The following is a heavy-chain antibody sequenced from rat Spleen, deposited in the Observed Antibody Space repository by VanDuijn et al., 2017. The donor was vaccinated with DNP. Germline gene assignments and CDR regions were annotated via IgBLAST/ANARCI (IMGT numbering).Heavy chain of an antibody. J-gene: IGHJ2*01. Sequence: EVQLVESGGGLVQPGRSLKLSCAASGFTFSDYNMAWVRQAPKKGLEWVATISYDGSSTYYRDSVKGRFTISRDNAKSTLYLQMESLRSEDTATYYCAKDDSSYSFDYWGQGVMVTVSS. V-gene: IGHV5-7*01. D-gene: IGHD1-2*01. CDR1: GFTFSDYN. CDR2: ISYDGSST. CDR3: AKDDSSYSFDY.